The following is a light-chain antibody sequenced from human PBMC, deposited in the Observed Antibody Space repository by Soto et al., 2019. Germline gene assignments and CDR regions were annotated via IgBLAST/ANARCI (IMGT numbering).Light chain of an antibody. Sequence: QSVLTQPASVSGSPGQSITISCTGTSSDVGSYNLVSWYQQHPGKAPKLMIYEGSKRPSGVSNRFSGSKSGNTASLTISGLQAEDEADYYCCSYAGSSTSVFGTGTKVTAL. J-gene: IGLJ1*01. CDR3: CSYAGSSTSV. CDR1: SSDVGSYNL. V-gene: IGLV2-23*01. CDR2: EGS.